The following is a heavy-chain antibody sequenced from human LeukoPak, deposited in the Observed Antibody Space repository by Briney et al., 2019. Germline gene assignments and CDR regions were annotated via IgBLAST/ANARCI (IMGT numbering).Heavy chain of an antibody. D-gene: IGHD6-25*01. CDR1: GGSISDYY. CDR3: ARDGSARSLAT. CDR2: FYKSENT. V-gene: IGHV4-59*01. J-gene: IGHJ5*02. Sequence: PSETLSLTCTVSGGSISDYYWSWARQPPGKGLEWVGCFYKSENTNYNPSLESRVTISVDTSKNRFFLRLTSVTAADTAVYYCARDGSARSLATWGQGTLVTVSS.